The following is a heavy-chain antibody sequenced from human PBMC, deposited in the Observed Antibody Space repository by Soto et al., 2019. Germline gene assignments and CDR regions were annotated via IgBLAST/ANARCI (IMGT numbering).Heavy chain of an antibody. V-gene: IGHV3-23*01. CDR3: ATLDYDILTGPLHY. CDR2: ISGSGGST. Sequence: EVQLLVSGGGLVQPGGSLRLSCAASGFTFSSHAKSWVRQAPGKGLEWVSAISGSGGSTYYADSVKGRFTISRDNSKNTLYLQMNSLRAEDTAVYYCATLDYDILTGPLHYWGQGTLVTVSS. CDR1: GFTFSSHA. J-gene: IGHJ4*02. D-gene: IGHD3-9*01.